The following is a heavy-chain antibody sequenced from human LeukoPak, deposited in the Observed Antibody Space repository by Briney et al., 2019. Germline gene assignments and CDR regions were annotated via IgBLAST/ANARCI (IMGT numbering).Heavy chain of an antibody. CDR3: ARDKDGGKKYYYYYMDV. J-gene: IGHJ6*03. D-gene: IGHD4-23*01. Sequence: SVKVSCKASGGTFSSYTISWVRQAPGQGLEWMGRIIPILGIANYAQKFQGGVTITADKSTSTAYMELSSLRSEDTAVYYCARDKDGGKKYYYYYMDVWGKGTTVTVSS. V-gene: IGHV1-69*04. CDR2: IIPILGIA. CDR1: GGTFSSYT.